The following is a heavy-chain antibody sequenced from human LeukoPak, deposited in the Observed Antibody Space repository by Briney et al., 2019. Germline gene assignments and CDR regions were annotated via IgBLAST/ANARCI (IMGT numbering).Heavy chain of an antibody. J-gene: IGHJ3*02. CDR1: GFTVSSNY. CDR3: ARGGSYLSAFDI. V-gene: IGHV3-53*01. Sequence: GGSLRLSRAASGFTVSSNYMSWVRQAPGKGLEWVSIIYSGGSTFYADSVKGRFTISRDNSKNTLYLQMNSLRAEDTAVYYCARGGSYLSAFDIWGQGTMVTVSS. D-gene: IGHD1-26*01. CDR2: IYSGGST.